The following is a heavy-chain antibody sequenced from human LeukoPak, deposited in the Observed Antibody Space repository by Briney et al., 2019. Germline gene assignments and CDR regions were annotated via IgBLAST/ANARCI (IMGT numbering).Heavy chain of an antibody. CDR1: GYTFTSYY. D-gene: IGHD5-12*01. J-gene: IGHJ4*02. CDR3: ATNTYNGYAIDS. Sequence: APVKVSCKASGYTFTSYYMHWVRQAPGQGLEWMGIINPSGGSTSYAQKLQGRVSMTEDTSTDTAFMELRSLRSEDTAVYYCATNTYNGYAIDSWGQGTLITVSS. V-gene: IGHV1-46*01. CDR2: INPSGGST.